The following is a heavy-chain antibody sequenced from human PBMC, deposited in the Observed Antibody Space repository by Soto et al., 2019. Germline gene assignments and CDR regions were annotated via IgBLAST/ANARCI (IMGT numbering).Heavy chain of an antibody. J-gene: IGHJ4*02. CDR3: TRGHSSGWYDFFDY. Sequence: QVQLVQSGAEVKKPGASVKVSCKASGYTFTNYCMHWVRQAPGQGLEWMAIIHPSGGSTSYAQKFQGRVTLTRDTSTSTVYMELSSLRSEDTAVYYCTRGHSSGWYDFFDYWGQGTLVTVSS. D-gene: IGHD6-19*01. CDR2: IHPSGGST. V-gene: IGHV1-46*03. CDR1: GYTFTNYC.